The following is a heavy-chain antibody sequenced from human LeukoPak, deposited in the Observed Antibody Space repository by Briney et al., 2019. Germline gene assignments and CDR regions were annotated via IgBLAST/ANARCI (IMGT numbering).Heavy chain of an antibody. J-gene: IGHJ4*02. CDR1: GFTFSTYS. Sequence: GGSLRLSCAASGFTFSTYSMHWVRQAPGKGLEWVSYISSSSSSIYYADSVKGRFTISRDNSKNTLYLQMNSLRAEDTAVYYCASPYSSSWYYFDYWGQGTLVTVSS. CDR2: ISSSSSSI. V-gene: IGHV3-48*01. CDR3: ASPYSSSWYYFDY. D-gene: IGHD6-13*01.